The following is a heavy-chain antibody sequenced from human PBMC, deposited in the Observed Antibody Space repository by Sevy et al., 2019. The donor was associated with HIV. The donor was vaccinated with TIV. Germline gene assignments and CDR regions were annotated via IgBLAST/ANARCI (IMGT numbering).Heavy chain of an antibody. CDR3: AKRSDRGIAAAGARAGMDV. CDR2: ISYDGSNK. CDR1: GFTFSSYG. Sequence: GGSLRLSCAASGFTFSSYGMHWVRQAPGKGLEWVAVISYDGSNKYYADSVKGRFTISRDNSKNTLYLQMNSLRAEDTAVYYCAKRSDRGIAAAGARAGMDVWGQGTTVTVSS. J-gene: IGHJ6*02. V-gene: IGHV3-30*18. D-gene: IGHD6-13*01.